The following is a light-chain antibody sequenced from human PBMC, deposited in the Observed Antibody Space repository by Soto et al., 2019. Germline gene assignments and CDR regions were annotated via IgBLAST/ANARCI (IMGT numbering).Light chain of an antibody. Sequence: EIVLTQSPGTLSLSPGERATLSCRASQSVSSSYLAWYQQKPGQAPRLLIYGASSRATGIPGRFSGSGSGTDFTLTISRLEPEDFAVYYCQQRGTFGPGTKVDIK. V-gene: IGKV3-20*01. J-gene: IGKJ3*01. CDR3: QQRGT. CDR2: GAS. CDR1: QSVSSSY.